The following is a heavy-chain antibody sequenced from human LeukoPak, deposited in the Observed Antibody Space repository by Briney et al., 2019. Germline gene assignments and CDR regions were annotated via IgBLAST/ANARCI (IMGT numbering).Heavy chain of an antibody. CDR3: ARAPTWAGTWLLDY. V-gene: IGHV3-48*02. CDR2: ISSSSSTI. Sequence: GGSLRLSCAASGFTFSSHSMNWVRQAPGKGLEWVSYISSSSSTIYYADSVKGRFTISRDNAKNSLYLQMNSLRDEDTAVYYCARAPTWAGTWLLDYWGQGTLVTVSS. CDR1: GFTFSSHS. J-gene: IGHJ4*02. D-gene: IGHD6-19*01.